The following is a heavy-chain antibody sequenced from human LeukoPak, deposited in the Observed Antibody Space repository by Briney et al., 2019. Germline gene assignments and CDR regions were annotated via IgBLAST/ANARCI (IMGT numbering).Heavy chain of an antibody. Sequence: PSETLSLTCTVAGGSISSSRYYWSWIRQPPGKGLEWIGEINHSGSTNYNPSLKSRVTISVDTSKNQFSLKLSSVTAADTAVYYCARAYPDYYDSSGYWYYFDYWGQGTLVTVSS. V-gene: IGHV4-39*07. CDR1: GGSISSSRYY. J-gene: IGHJ4*02. CDR3: ARAYPDYYDSSGYWYYFDY. CDR2: INHSGST. D-gene: IGHD3-22*01.